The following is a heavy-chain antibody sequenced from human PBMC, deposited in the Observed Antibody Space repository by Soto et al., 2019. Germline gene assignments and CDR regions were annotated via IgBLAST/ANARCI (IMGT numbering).Heavy chain of an antibody. CDR1: DFSFTSHG. Sequence: ASVKVSGKAYDFSFTSHGISWVRQAPGQGLEWTGWISLYNGNTNYAQQFQGRVTMTTDTSTSTAYMELRSLRSDDTAMYFCAIYHLELFRFDYWGQGTLVTVSS. V-gene: IGHV1-18*04. CDR2: ISLYNGNT. D-gene: IGHD2-2*01. J-gene: IGHJ4*02. CDR3: AIYHLELFRFDY.